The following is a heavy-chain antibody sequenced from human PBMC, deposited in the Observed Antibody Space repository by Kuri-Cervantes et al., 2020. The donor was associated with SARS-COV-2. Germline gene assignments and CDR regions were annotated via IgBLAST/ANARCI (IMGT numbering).Heavy chain of an antibody. CDR2: ISYDGSNK. CDR1: GFTFSSYS. CDR3: AREDVLLQDAFDI. Sequence: LSLTFAASGFTFSSYSMNWVRQAPGKGLEWVAVISYDGSNKYYADSVKGRFTISRDNSKNTLYLQMNSLRAEDTAVYYCAREDVLLQDAFDIWGQGTMVTVSS. D-gene: IGHD3-10*01. V-gene: IGHV3-30*03. J-gene: IGHJ3*02.